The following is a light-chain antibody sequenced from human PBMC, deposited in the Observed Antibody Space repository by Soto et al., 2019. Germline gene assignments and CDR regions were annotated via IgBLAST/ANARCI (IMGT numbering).Light chain of an antibody. CDR1: SSDVGHYDY. CDR2: EVT. Sequence: QSALTQPPSASGSPGQSVTISCTGTSSDVGHYDYVSWYQQHPGKAPKLMIYEVTKRPSGVPDRFSGSKSGNTASLTVSWLQAVDEADYYCSSYAGSNIYVFGTGTKVTVL. V-gene: IGLV2-8*01. CDR3: SSYAGSNIYV. J-gene: IGLJ1*01.